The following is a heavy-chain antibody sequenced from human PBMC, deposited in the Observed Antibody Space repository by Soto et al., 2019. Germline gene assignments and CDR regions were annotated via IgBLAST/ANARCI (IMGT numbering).Heavy chain of an antibody. CDR3: ATGGIAARAYYYYYGMDV. Sequence: ASVEVSCKSSGGTFSSYAISWVRQAPGQVLEWMGGISAVFGAANCAQKFQGRVTITADESTSTAYMELSSLRSEDTAVYYCATGGIAARAYYYYYGMDVWGQGTTVTVSS. CDR1: GGTFSSYA. D-gene: IGHD6-6*01. J-gene: IGHJ6*02. CDR2: ISAVFGAA. V-gene: IGHV1-69*01.